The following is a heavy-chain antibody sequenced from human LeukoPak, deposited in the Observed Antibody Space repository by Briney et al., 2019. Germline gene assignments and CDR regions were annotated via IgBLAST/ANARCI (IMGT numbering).Heavy chain of an antibody. CDR3: AKSNGYGLVDI. CDR2: IFYSGTT. J-gene: IGHJ3*02. Sequence: SETLSLTCTVSGYSISSGYYWGWIRQPPGKGLGWIGNIFYSGTTYYSPSLKTRVTISLDTSRNQFSLKLNSVTAADTAVYYCAKSNGYGLVDIWGQGTMVTVSS. D-gene: IGHD3-10*01. CDR1: GYSISSGYY. V-gene: IGHV4-38-2*02.